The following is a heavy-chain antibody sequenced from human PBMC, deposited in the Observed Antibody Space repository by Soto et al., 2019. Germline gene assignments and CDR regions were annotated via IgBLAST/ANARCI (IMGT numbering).Heavy chain of an antibody. V-gene: IGHV4-59*01. Sequence: PXXTLSLPCTVSGGSISSYYWRWILQPPGKGLEWIGYIYYSGSTNYNPSLKSRVTISVDTSKNQFSLKLSSVTAEDTAVYYCARVVVVAATHDAFDIWGQGTMVTVSS. J-gene: IGHJ3*02. CDR2: IYYSGST. CDR1: GGSISSYY. D-gene: IGHD2-15*01. CDR3: ARVVVVAATHDAFDI.